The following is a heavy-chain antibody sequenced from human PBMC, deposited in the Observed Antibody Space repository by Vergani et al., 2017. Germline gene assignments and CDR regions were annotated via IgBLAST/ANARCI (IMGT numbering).Heavy chain of an antibody. CDR1: GFTFSSYS. J-gene: IGHJ4*02. CDR2: ISSSSSYI. CDR3: ARSRYCGGDCYRGLTYYFDY. V-gene: IGHV3-21*01. Sequence: EVQLVESGGGLVKPGGSLRLSCAASGFTFSSYSMNWVRQAPGKGLEWVSSISSSSSYIYYAESVKGRLTISRDNAKNSLYLQMNSLRAEDTAVYYWARSRYCGGDCYRGLTYYFDYWGQGTLVTVSS. D-gene: IGHD2-21*02.